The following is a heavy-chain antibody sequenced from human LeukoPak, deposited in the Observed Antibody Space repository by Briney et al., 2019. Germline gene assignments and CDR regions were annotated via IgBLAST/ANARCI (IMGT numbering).Heavy chain of an antibody. CDR3: ARDQRFLEWLYLDY. CDR1: GGSISSSNW. V-gene: IGHV4-4*02. Sequence: SETLSLTCAVSGGSISSSNWWSWVRQPPGKALEWIGEIYHSGSTNYNPSLKSRVTISVDKSKNQFSLKLSSVTAADTAVYYCARDQRFLEWLYLDYWGQGTLVTVSS. D-gene: IGHD3-3*01. CDR2: IYHSGST. J-gene: IGHJ4*02.